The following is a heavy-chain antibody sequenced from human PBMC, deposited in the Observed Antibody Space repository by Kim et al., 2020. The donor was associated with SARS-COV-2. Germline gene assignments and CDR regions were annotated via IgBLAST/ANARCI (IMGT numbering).Heavy chain of an antibody. J-gene: IGHJ6*01. D-gene: IGHD5-12*01. Sequence: GRSLRLSCAASGFTFSSYAMHWVRQAPGKGLEWVAVISYDGSNKYYADSVKGRFTISRDNSKNTLYLQMNSLRAEDTAVYYCARDRLTTPYYYYCMDVWG. CDR2: ISYDGSNK. CDR3: ARDRLTTPYYYYCMDV. V-gene: IGHV3-30-3*01. CDR1: GFTFSSYA.